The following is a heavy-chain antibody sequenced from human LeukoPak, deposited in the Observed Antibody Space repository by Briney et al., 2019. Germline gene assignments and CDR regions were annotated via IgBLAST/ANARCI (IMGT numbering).Heavy chain of an antibody. CDR3: AHISSSWPDY. V-gene: IGHV3-23*01. CDR2: ISGSGGST. Sequence: GGSLRLSCAASGFTFSSYEMNWVRQVPGKGLEWVSAISGSGGSTYYADSVKGRFTISRDNSKNTLYLQMNSLRAEDTAVYYCAHISSSWPDYWGQGTLVTVSS. D-gene: IGHD6-13*01. CDR1: GFTFSSYE. J-gene: IGHJ4*02.